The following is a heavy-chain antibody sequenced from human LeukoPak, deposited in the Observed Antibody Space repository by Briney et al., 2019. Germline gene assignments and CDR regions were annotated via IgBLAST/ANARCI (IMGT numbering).Heavy chain of an antibody. CDR1: GSTFSTYY. D-gene: IGHD2-8*02. CDR3: AREPPGTGYYDY. Sequence: ASVKVSCKASGSTFSTYYMHWVRQAPGQGLEWMGVINPSDGTRNYAQKFQGRVTMTRDTSTSTIYMDLSSLRAEDTAVYYCAREPPGTGYYDYWGQGTLVTVSS. CDR2: INPSDGTR. J-gene: IGHJ4*02. V-gene: IGHV1-46*01.